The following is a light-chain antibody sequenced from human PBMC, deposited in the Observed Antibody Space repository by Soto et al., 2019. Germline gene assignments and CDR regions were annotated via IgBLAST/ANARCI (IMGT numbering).Light chain of an antibody. Sequence: QAVVTQPPSVSGAPGQRVTISCTGSSSNIGAGYDVHWYQQLPGTAPKLLIYGNSNRPSGVPDRFSGSKSGTSASLAIPGLQAEDEADYYCQSYDSSLSGVFGGGTKLTVL. CDR2: GNS. V-gene: IGLV1-40*01. J-gene: IGLJ3*02. CDR1: SSNIGAGYD. CDR3: QSYDSSLSGV.